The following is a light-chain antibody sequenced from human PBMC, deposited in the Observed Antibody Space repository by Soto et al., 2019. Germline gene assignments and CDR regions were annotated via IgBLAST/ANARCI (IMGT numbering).Light chain of an antibody. J-gene: IGKJ1*01. V-gene: IGKV1-39*01. CDR2: EST. CDR3: QQSFFAPPT. Sequence: DIHMTQSPSSLSASVGDTIIITCRASQNVRSYLNWYQQKSGRAPNLLIYESTNLESGVPSRFSGDGFGTDLTLTISSLHPEDFATYYCQQSFFAPPTFGRGTKVEI. CDR1: QNVRSY.